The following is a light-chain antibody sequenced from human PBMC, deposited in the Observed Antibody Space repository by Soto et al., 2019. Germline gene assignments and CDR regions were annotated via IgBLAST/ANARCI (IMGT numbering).Light chain of an antibody. CDR1: SSNIGSNY. V-gene: IGLV1-47*01. CDR2: RNN. Sequence: QSVLTQPPSASGTPGQRVTISCSGSSSNIGSNYVYWYQQLPGTAPKLLIYRNNQRPSGVPDRFSGSKSGTSASLAISGLRCEDEADYYCAAWDDSLSGLFGGGTKLTVL. CDR3: AAWDDSLSGL. J-gene: IGLJ2*01.